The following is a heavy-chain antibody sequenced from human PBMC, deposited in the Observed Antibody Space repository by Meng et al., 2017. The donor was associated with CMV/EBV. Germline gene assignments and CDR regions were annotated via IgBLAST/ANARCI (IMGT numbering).Heavy chain of an antibody. CDR1: GGTFSSYA. V-gene: IGHV1-69*10. Sequence: SVKVSCKASGGTFSSYAISWVRQAPGQGLEWMGGIIPILGIANYAQKFQGRVTITADKSTSAAYMELSSLRSEDTAVYYCARAKIIDFWSGYQIDYWGQGTLVTVSS. D-gene: IGHD3-3*01. J-gene: IGHJ4*02. CDR3: ARAKIIDFWSGYQIDY. CDR2: IIPILGIA.